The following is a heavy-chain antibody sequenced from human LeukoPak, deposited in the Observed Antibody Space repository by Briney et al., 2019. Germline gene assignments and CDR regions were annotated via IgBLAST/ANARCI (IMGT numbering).Heavy chain of an antibody. J-gene: IGHJ4*02. CDR1: GFTFSSYA. CDR2: ISSSSSYI. CDR3: ARGPYSSGWIRAAADY. V-gene: IGHV3-21*01. Sequence: GGSLRLSCAASGFTFSSYAMSWVRQAPGKGLEWVSSISSSSSYIYYADSVKGRFTISRDNAKNSLYLQMNSLRAEDTAVYYCARGPYSSGWIRAAADYWGQGTLVTVSS. D-gene: IGHD6-19*01.